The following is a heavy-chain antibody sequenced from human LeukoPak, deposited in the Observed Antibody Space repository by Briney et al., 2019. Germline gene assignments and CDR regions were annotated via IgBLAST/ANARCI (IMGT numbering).Heavy chain of an antibody. CDR2: ISYDGSNK. V-gene: IGHV3-30*04. Sequence: GGSLRLSCAASGFSFSSYAMHWGRQAPGKGRGWGAVISYDGSNKYYADSVKGRFTNSRDNSKTTLYLQMNSLRAEDTAVYYCARASGDGVYFDYWGQGTLVTVSS. J-gene: IGHJ4*02. CDR3: ARASGDGVYFDY. CDR1: GFSFSSYA. D-gene: IGHD2-21*01.